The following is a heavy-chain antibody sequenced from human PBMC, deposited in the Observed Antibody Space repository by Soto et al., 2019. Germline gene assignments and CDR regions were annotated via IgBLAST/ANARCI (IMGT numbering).Heavy chain of an antibody. J-gene: IGHJ1*01. Sequence: SETLSLTCTVSGGSISRYYWSWIRQPPGKGLEWIGYIYYSGSTNYNPSLKSRVTISVDTSKNQFSLKLSSVTAADTAVYYCASYSSSWYGFQHWGQGTLVTVSS. CDR3: ASYSSSWYGFQH. CDR2: IYYSGST. CDR1: GGSISRYY. V-gene: IGHV4-59*01. D-gene: IGHD6-13*01.